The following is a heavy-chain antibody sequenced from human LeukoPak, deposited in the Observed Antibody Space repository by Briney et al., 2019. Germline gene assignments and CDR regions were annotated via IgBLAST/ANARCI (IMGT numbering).Heavy chain of an antibody. CDR3: ARVPQYNWFDP. V-gene: IGHV4-59*01. CDR1: GGSISSYY. D-gene: IGHD4-11*01. CDR2: IYYSGST. Sequence: PSETLSLTCTVSGGSISSYYWSWVRQPPGKGLEWIGYIYYSGSTNYNPSLKSRVTISVDTSKNQFSLKLSSVTAADTAVYYCARVPQYNWFDPWGQGTLVTVSS. J-gene: IGHJ5*02.